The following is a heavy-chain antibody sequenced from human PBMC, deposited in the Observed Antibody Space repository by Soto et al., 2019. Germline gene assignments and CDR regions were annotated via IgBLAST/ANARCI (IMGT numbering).Heavy chain of an antibody. Sequence: QVQLQQSGPGLVKPSQTLSLTCAISGDSVSSNIATWNWIRQSPSRGLEWLGRTYYRSRWYNDYAPSVKSRITINPDTSKNHVSRQLNSVTPDDTAVYYCARERGFLSEAFDIWGRGTMVTVSS. CDR1: GDSVSSNIAT. CDR3: ARERGFLSEAFDI. CDR2: TYYRSRWYN. D-gene: IGHD3-10*01. J-gene: IGHJ3*02. V-gene: IGHV6-1*02.